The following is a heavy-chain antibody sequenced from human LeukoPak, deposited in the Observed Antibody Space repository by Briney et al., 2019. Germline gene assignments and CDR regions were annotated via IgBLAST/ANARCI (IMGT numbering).Heavy chain of an antibody. V-gene: IGHV3-23*05. CDR2: IVRTITTT. D-gene: IGHD2-21*01. J-gene: IGHJ4*02. CDR1: GFTFSRYD. CDR3: AKSAVIIGYFDY. Sequence: GGSLRLSCAASGFTFSRYDLSWVRQAPGKGLECVSTIVRTITTTYYADSVKGRFTISRDNSKNTVILQMDSLTPEDTAVYFCAKSAVIIGYFDYWGQGTLVTVSS.